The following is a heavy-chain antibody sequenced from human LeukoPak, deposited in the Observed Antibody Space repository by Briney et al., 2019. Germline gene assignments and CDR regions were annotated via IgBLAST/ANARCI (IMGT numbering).Heavy chain of an antibody. CDR2: SYSGGSS. D-gene: IGHD2-15*01. CDR1: GFTVSSNY. Sequence: PGGSLRLSCAASGFTVSSNYMSWVRQAPGKGLEWVSVSYSGGSSYYADSVKGRFTISRDNSKNTLYLQMNSLRAEDTAVYYCAKEPVTTCSGAYCYPFDYWGQGTLVTVSS. V-gene: IGHV3-53*01. J-gene: IGHJ4*02. CDR3: AKEPVTTCSGAYCYPFDY.